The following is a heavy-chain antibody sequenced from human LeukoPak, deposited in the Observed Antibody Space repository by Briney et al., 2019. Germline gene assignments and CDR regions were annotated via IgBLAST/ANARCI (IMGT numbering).Heavy chain of an antibody. CDR3: GRDGSGNWFDP. CDR1: GYTFTNYG. J-gene: IGHJ5*02. V-gene: IGHV1-18*01. CDR2: ISAYNGDT. Sequence: ASVKVSCKASGYTFTNYGISWVRQAPGQGLEWMAWISAYNGDTNYAQKFQGRVTMTTDTSTTTAYMELRNLRSDDTAVYYRGRDGSGNWFDPWGQGTLVTVSS. D-gene: IGHD6-25*01.